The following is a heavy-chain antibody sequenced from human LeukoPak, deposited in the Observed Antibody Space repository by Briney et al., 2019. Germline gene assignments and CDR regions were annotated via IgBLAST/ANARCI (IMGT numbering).Heavy chain of an antibody. CDR1: GGSISSGSYS. Sequence: SETLSLTCTVSGGSISSGSYSWSWIRQPAEKGLEFIGRIYTTRTTNYNPSLESRVTISSDTSKNQFSLKLSSVTAADTAVYYCARGAYVWGSYRLRAFDIWGQGTMVTVSS. V-gene: IGHV4-61*02. CDR2: IYTTRTT. D-gene: IGHD3-16*02. CDR3: ARGAYVWGSYRLRAFDI. J-gene: IGHJ3*02.